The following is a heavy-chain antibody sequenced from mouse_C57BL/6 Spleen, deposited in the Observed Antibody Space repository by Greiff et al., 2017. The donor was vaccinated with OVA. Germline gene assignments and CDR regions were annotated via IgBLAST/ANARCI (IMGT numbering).Heavy chain of an antibody. D-gene: IGHD1-1*01. V-gene: IGHV1-69*01. J-gene: IGHJ4*01. CDR1: GYTFTSYW. Sequence: VQLQQSGAELVMPGASVKLSCKASGYTFTSYWMHWVKQRPGQGLEWIGEIAPSDSSTNYNQTFKGKSTLTVDKSSSTAYMQHSSLTSEDSAVYYCARRGYGNSLYYAMDYWGQGTSVTVSS. CDR2: IAPSDSST. CDR3: ARRGYGNSLYYAMDY.